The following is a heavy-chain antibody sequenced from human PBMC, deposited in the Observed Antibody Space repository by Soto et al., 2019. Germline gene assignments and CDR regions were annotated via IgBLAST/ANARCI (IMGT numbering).Heavy chain of an antibody. Sequence: PGGSLRLSCAASGFTFSSYAMSWVRQAPGKGLEWVSAISGSGGSTYYADSVKGRFTISRDNSKNTLYLQMNSLRAEDTAVYYCAKDPVYGIAVAGTFDYWGQGTLVTVSS. CDR1: GFTFSSYA. V-gene: IGHV3-23*01. CDR2: ISGSGGST. J-gene: IGHJ4*02. D-gene: IGHD6-19*01. CDR3: AKDPVYGIAVAGTFDY.